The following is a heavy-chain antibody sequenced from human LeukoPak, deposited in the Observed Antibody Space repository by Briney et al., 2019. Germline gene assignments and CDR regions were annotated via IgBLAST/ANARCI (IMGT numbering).Heavy chain of an antibody. CDR3: AKQYNWNDNYYYYYYMDV. Sequence: GGSLRLSCAASGFTFSSYGMNWVRQAPGKGLEWVSAISGSGGNTYYADSVKGRFTISRDKSKNTLYLQMNSLRIEDTAVYYCAKQYNWNDNYYYYYYMDVWGKGTTVTISS. V-gene: IGHV3-23*01. J-gene: IGHJ6*03. D-gene: IGHD1-20*01. CDR1: GFTFSSYG. CDR2: ISGSGGNT.